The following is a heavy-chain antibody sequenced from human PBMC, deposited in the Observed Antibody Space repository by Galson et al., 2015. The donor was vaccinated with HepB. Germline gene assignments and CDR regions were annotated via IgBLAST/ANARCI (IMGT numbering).Heavy chain of an antibody. J-gene: IGHJ4*02. CDR2: IYYSGST. CDR1: GGSISSYY. V-gene: IGHV4-59*01. CDR3: ARYGPGSGSFDY. D-gene: IGHD3-10*01. Sequence: TCTVSGGSISSYYWSWIRQPPGKGLEWIGYIYYSGSTNYNPSLKSRVTISVDTSKNQFSLKLSSVTAADTAVYYCARYGPGSGSFDYWGQGTLVTVSS.